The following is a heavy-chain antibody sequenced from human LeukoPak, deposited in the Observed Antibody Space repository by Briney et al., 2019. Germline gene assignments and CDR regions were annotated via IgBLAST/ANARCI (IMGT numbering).Heavy chain of an antibody. D-gene: IGHD5-12*01. V-gene: IGHV3-21*01. Sequence: PGGSLRLSCAASGFTFSSYSMNWVRQAPGKGLEWVSSISSSSSYIYYADSVKGRFTISRDNAKNSLYLQMNSLRAEDTAVYYCARALNQYSETYYFDYWGQGTLVTVSS. CDR3: ARALNQYSETYYFDY. CDR2: ISSSSSYI. CDR1: GFTFSSYS. J-gene: IGHJ4*02.